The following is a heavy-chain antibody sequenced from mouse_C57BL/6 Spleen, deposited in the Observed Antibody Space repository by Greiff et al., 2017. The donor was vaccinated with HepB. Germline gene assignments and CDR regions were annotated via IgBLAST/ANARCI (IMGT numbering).Heavy chain of an antibody. CDR1: GYTFTDYE. V-gene: IGHV1-15*01. Sequence: VQLQQSGAELVRPGASVTLSCKASGYTFTDYEMHWVKQTPVHGLDWIGAIDPETGGTAYNQKFKGKAILTAVKSSSTAYMELRSLTAEDSAVYYSTPMSWFHYAMDYWGQGTSVTVSS. CDR3: TPMSWFHYAMDY. CDR2: IDPETGGT. J-gene: IGHJ4*01. D-gene: IGHD2-2*01.